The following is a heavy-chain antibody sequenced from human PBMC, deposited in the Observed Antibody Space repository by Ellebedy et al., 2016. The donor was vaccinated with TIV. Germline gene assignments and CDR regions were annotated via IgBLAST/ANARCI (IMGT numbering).Heavy chain of an antibody. V-gene: IGHV1-24*01. J-gene: IGHJ6*02. CDR3: ATQGGGSYSGMDV. Sequence: GRVTMTEDTSSNTAYMELSSLRSEDTAVYFCATQGGGSYSGMDVWGQGTTVTVSS. D-gene: IGHD1-26*01.